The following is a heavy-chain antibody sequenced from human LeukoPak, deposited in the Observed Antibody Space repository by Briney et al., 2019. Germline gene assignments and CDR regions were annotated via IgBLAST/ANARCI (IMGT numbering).Heavy chain of an antibody. J-gene: IGHJ4*02. CDR3: ASSPLTFGGVIVPEYFDY. D-gene: IGHD3-16*02. Sequence: PGGSLRLSCAASGFTFSSYWMSWVRQAPGKGLEWVANIKKDGSEKYYVDSVKGRFTISRDNAKNSLYLQMNSLRAEDTAVYYCASSPLTFGGVIVPEYFDYWGQGTLVTVSS. V-gene: IGHV3-7*01. CDR2: IKKDGSEK. CDR1: GFTFSSYW.